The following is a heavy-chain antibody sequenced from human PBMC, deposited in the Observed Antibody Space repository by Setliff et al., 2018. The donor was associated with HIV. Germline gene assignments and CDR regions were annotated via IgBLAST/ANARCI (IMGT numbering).Heavy chain of an antibody. J-gene: IGHJ6*02. Sequence: GESLKISCKGSEYSFTSYWIGWVRQMPGKGLEWMGIIYPGDSDTRYSPSFQGQVTISADKSISTAYLQWSSLKASDTAMYYCARTTGQSAYYYYGMDVWGQGTTVTVS. CDR2: IYPGDSDT. CDR3: ARTTGQSAYYYYGMDV. CDR1: EYSFTSYW. V-gene: IGHV5-51*01.